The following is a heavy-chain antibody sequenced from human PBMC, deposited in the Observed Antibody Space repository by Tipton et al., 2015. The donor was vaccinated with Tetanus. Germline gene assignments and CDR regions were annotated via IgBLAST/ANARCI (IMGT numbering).Heavy chain of an antibody. CDR3: ARIEEYIHSFDF. D-gene: IGHD1-1*01. V-gene: IGHV3-21*01. Sequence: SLRLSCEASGLIFRLYTMAWVRQAPGKGLEWVSSISSGSVHIHYADSVKGRFTISRDNAKESVFLHLSSLRAEDTAVYFCARIEEYIHSFDFWGPGTTVSVSS. CDR2: ISSGSVHI. CDR1: GLIFRLYT. J-gene: IGHJ3*01.